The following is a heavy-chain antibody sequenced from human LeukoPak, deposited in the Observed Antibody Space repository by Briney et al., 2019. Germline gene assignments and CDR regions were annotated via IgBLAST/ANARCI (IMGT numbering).Heavy chain of an antibody. J-gene: IGHJ4*02. CDR1: GFAFSNYW. CDR2: MKQDGSEE. V-gene: IGHV3-7*01. D-gene: IGHD3-10*01. CDR3: ARDRGPNTVDH. Sequence: PGGSLRLSCAASGFAFSNYWLGWVRQAPGRGLEWVANMKQDGSEEYYVESVRGRFNISRDNAKNSLYLQMNSLRVEDTEVYYCARDRGPNTVDHWGQGTLVTVS.